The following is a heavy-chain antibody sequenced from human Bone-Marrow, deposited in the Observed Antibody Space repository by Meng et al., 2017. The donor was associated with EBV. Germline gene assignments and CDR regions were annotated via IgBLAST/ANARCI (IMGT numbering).Heavy chain of an antibody. CDR2: INPGNSNT. V-gene: IGHV1-3*01. CDR1: GYTLTSYA. Sequence: QLLPVGVSVKKPGASVTVSCKPSGYTLTSYAMHWVRQAPGQRLEWMGWINPGNSNTKYSQKFQGRVTITRDTSASTAYMELSSLRSEDTAVYYCARLDYFDYWGQGTLVTVSS. J-gene: IGHJ4*02. CDR3: ARLDYFDY.